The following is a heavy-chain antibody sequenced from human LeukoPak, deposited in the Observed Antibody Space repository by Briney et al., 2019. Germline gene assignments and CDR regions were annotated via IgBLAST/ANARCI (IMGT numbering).Heavy chain of an antibody. CDR1: GYSISSGYY. CDR2: IYHSWST. D-gene: IGHD3-3*01. J-gene: IGHJ6*03. V-gene: IGHV4-38-2*01. Sequence: SETLSLTCAVSGYSISSGYYLGGIRQPPGKGLELICSIYHSWSTYYNPSLKSRVTISIDTSKNQFSLNLSSVTAADTAVYYCARVPRITIFGVVTPYYMDVWGKGTTVTVSS. CDR3: ARVPRITIFGVVTPYYMDV.